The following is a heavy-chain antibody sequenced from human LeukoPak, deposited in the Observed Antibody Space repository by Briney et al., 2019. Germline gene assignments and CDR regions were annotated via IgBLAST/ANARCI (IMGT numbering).Heavy chain of an antibody. J-gene: IGHJ4*02. D-gene: IGHD3-10*01. CDR3: ARGSTYASGCFFDY. CDR2: IYYSGST. V-gene: IGHV4-59*01. Sequence: SETLSLTCTVSGGFISSYYWSWIRQPPGKGLEWIGYIYYSGSTNYIPSLKSRVTISVDTSKNQFSLKLSSVTAADTAVYYCARGSTYASGCFFDYWGQGTLVTVSS. CDR1: GGFISSYY.